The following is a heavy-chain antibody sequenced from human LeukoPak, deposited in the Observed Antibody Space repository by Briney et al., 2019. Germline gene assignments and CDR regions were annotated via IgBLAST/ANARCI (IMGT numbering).Heavy chain of an antibody. CDR1: GFTFSIDS. J-gene: IGHJ4*02. V-gene: IGHV3-21*01. D-gene: IGHD2-2*01. CDR3: ARGTATRYCSSTSCPLDY. CDR2: ISSSSYI. Sequence: PGGSLRLSCAASGFTFSIDSMNWVRQAPGKGLEWVSSISSSSYIYYADSVKGRFTISRDNAKNSLYLQMNSLRAEDTAVYYCARGTATRYCSSTSCPLDYWGQGTLVTVSS.